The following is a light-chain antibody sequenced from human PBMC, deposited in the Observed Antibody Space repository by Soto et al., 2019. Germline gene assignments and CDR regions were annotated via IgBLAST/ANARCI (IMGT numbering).Light chain of an antibody. Sequence: QSALTQPPSASGSPGQSVTISCTGTSSDVGGYNYVSWYQQHPGTVPKLMVYEVNKRPSGVPDRFSGSKSGNTASLTVSGLQAEDEADYYCTSYAGGNNVFGTGTKVTVL. CDR2: EVN. V-gene: IGLV2-8*01. CDR3: TSYAGGNNV. CDR1: SSDVGGYNY. J-gene: IGLJ1*01.